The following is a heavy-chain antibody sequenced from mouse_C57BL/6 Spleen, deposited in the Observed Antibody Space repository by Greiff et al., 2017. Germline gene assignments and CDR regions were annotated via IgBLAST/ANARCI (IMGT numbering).Heavy chain of an antibody. J-gene: IGHJ2*01. CDR3: ARGRSPNYFDY. Sequence: EVQLKESGGGLVKPGGSLKLSCAASGFTFSDYGMHWVRQAPEKGLEWVAYISSGSSTIYYADTVKGRFTISRDNAKNTLFLQMTSLRSEDTAMYYCARGRSPNYFDYWGQGTTLTVSS. CDR1: GFTFSDYG. V-gene: IGHV5-17*01. CDR2: ISSGSSTI.